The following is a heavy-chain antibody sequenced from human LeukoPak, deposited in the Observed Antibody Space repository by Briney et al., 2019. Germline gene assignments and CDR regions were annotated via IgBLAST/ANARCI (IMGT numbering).Heavy chain of an antibody. Sequence: SETLSLTCAVYGGSFSGYYWSWIRQPPGKGLEWIGEINESGSANYNPSLKSRVTISVDTSKNQFSLKLSSVTAADTAVYYCARSRDGYNPFFDYWGQGTLVTVSS. D-gene: IGHD5-24*01. CDR1: GGSFSGYY. J-gene: IGHJ4*02. V-gene: IGHV4-34*01. CDR3: ARSRDGYNPFFDY. CDR2: INESGSA.